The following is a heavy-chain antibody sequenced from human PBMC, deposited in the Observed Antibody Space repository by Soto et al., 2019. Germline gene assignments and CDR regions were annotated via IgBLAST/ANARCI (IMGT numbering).Heavy chain of an antibody. CDR1: GYTFTSYG. D-gene: IGHD5-18*01. V-gene: IGHV1-18*01. CDR3: AREVDYSYVYVPSDD. Sequence: QVQMVQSGAEVKKPGASVKVSCKAYGYTFTSYGISWVRQAPGQGLEWMGWISAYNGNTNYAQKLQGRVTMTTDTSTSTAYMELRSLRSDDTAVYYCAREVDYSYVYVPSDDWVQGTLVTVSS. J-gene: IGHJ4*02. CDR2: ISAYNGNT.